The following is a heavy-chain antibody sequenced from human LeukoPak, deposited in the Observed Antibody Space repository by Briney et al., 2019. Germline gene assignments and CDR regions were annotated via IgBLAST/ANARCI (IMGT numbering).Heavy chain of an antibody. CDR2: ISWNSGSI. J-gene: IGHJ4*02. V-gene: IGHV3-9*01. CDR1: GFTFNDYA. CDR3: ASIRMADLHFDY. D-gene: IGHD2-8*01. Sequence: GGSLRLSCAASGFTFNDYAMHWVRQAPGKGMEWVSGISWNSGSIDYADSVKGRFTISRHNAKKSLYLQMNSLRAEDTAVYYCASIRMADLHFDYWGQGTLVTVSS.